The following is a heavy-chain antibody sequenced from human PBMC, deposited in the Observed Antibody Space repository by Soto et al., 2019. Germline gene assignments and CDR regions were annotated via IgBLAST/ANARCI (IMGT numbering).Heavy chain of an antibody. V-gene: IGHV1-2*04. CDR3: AREVGANRGNWFDP. Sequence: ASVKVSCRASGYTFTGYYMHWVRQAPGQGLEWMGWINPNSGGTNYAQKFQGWVTMTRDTSISTAYMELSRLRSDDTAVYYCAREVGANRGNWFDPWGQGTLVTVSS. D-gene: IGHD1-26*01. J-gene: IGHJ5*02. CDR1: GYTFTGYY. CDR2: INPNSGGT.